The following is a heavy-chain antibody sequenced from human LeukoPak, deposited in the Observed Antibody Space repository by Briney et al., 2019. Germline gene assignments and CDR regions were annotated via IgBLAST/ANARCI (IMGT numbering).Heavy chain of an antibody. V-gene: IGHV4-39*07. D-gene: IGHD6-13*01. J-gene: IGHJ4*02. CDR3: ARGYSSSWLGTSDY. Sequence: PSETLSLTCTVSGGSISSSSYYWGWIRQPPGKGLEWIGSIYYSGSTYYNPSLKSRVTISVDASKNQFSLKLSSVTAADTAVYYCARGYSSSWLGTSDYWGQGTLVTVSS. CDR2: IYYSGST. CDR1: GGSISSSSYY.